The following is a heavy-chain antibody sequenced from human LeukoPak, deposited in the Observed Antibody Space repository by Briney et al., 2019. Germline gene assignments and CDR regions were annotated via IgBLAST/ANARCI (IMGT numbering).Heavy chain of an antibody. CDR3: ASRVAATLYGMDV. CDR1: GFTFSSYA. D-gene: IGHD2-15*01. V-gene: IGHV3-30-3*01. CDR2: ISYDGSNK. J-gene: IGHJ6*02. Sequence: GGSMRLSCAAYGFTFSSYAMHWDRQAPGKGLEWVAVISYDGSNKYYADSVKGRFTISRDNSKNTLYLQMNSLRAEDTAVYYCASRVAATLYGMDVWGQGTTVTVSS.